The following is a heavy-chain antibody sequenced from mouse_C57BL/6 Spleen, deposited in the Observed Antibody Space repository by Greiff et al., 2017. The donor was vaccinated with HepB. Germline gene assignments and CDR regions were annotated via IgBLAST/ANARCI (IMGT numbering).Heavy chain of an antibody. CDR3: ARAGSHYAMDY. J-gene: IGHJ4*01. CDR1: GYTFSSYW. V-gene: IGHV1-80*01. D-gene: IGHD1-1*02. CDR2: IYPGDGDT. Sequence: VQLQQSGAELVKPGASVKISCKASGYTFSSYWMNWVKQRPGKGLEWIGQIYPGDGDTNYNRKFKGKATLTADKSSSTAYMQLSSLTSEDSAVYFCARAGSHYAMDYWGQGTSVTVSS.